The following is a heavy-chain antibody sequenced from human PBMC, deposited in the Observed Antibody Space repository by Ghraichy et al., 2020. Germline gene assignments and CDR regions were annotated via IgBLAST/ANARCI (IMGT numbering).Heavy chain of an antibody. V-gene: IGHV3-66*01. CDR2: MYSGGTT. J-gene: IGHJ4*02. Sequence: LSLTCAASGFTVSSNYMSWVRQAPGKGLEWVSVMYSGGTTYYADSVKGRCTISRDNSKNTLYLQMNSLRAEDTAVYHCARETAAGTSLDYWGQGTLVTVSS. CDR3: ARETAAGTSLDY. CDR1: GFTVSSNY. D-gene: IGHD6-13*01.